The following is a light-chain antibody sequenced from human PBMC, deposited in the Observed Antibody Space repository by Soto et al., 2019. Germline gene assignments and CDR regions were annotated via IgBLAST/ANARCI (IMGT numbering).Light chain of an antibody. V-gene: IGLV2-14*03. CDR2: DVN. CDR3: SSYSSGDTAYV. J-gene: IGLJ1*01. Sequence: QSARTQPASVSGFPGQSITISCTGSSSDVGAYNYVSWYQQHPGKAPKLIIYDVNNRPSGVSNRFSDSKSGNTASLTISGLQAEDEADYYCSSYSSGDTAYVFGTGTKLTVL. CDR1: SSDVGAYNY.